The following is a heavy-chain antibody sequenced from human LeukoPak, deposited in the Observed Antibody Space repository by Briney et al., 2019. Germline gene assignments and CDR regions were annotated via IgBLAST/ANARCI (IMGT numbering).Heavy chain of an antibody. D-gene: IGHD2-2*01. J-gene: IGHJ6*02. V-gene: IGHV7-4-1*02. CDR3: ARDHCSSTSCSVFYYYYGMDV. Sequence: ASVKVSCKASGYTFTSYAMNWERQAPGQGLEWMGWINTNTGNPTYAQGFTGRFVFSLDTSVSTAYLQISSLKAEDTAVYYCARDHCSSTSCSVFYYYYGMDVWGQGTTVTVSS. CDR1: GYTFTSYA. CDR2: INTNTGNP.